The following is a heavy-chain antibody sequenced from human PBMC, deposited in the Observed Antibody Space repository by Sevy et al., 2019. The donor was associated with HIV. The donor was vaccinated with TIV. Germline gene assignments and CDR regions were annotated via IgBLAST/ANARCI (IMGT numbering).Heavy chain of an antibody. CDR1: GFTFSSAW. J-gene: IGHJ6*02. CDR3: ITDPAYRGYDEEVINYYFYGMDV. Sequence: GGSLRLSCTASGFTFSSAWMSWVRRAPAKGLEWVGPRKSEFDGGAIDYAAPVKGSFTISREDSKNTVYLQMNSLKTEDRAVYYCITDPAYRGYDEEVINYYFYGMDVWGQGTTVTVSS. D-gene: IGHD5-12*01. V-gene: IGHV3-15*01. CDR2: RKSEFDGGAI.